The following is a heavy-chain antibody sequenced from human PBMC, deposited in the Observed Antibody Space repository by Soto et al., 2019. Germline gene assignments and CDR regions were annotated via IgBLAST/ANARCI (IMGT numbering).Heavy chain of an antibody. J-gene: IGHJ4*02. V-gene: IGHV4-30-4*01. D-gene: IGHD3-3*01. Sequence: PSETLSLTCTVSGGSISSGDYYWSWIRQPPGKGLEWIGYIYYSGSTYYNPSLKSRVTISVDTSKNQFSLKLSSVTAADTAVYYCAREGYDSWSGYYTGIDYWGQGTLVTVSS. CDR2: IYYSGST. CDR3: AREGYDSWSGYYTGIDY. CDR1: GGSISSGDYY.